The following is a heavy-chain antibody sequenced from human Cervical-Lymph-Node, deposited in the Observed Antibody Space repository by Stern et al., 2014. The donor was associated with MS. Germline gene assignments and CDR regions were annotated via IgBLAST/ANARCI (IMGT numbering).Heavy chain of an antibody. CDR2: IITITGTP. Sequence: VQLVESGAEVKKPGSSVKVSCKVSGGTFSSYGISWVRQAPGQGLEWMGGIITITGTPIYAQKFQGRVTISADESTTTAYMALSSLRSEDTAVYYCARDQPTYCGGDCFWTLFDYWGQGTQVTVSS. J-gene: IGHJ4*02. CDR3: ARDQPTYCGGDCFWTLFDY. D-gene: IGHD2-21*02. CDR1: GGTFSSYG. V-gene: IGHV1-69*01.